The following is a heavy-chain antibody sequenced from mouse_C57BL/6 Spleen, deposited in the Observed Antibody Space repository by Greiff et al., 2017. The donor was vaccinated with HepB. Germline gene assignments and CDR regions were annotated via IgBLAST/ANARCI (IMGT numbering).Heavy chain of an antibody. CDR2: IYPGNSDT. J-gene: IGHJ3*01. CDR3: TAYDYDGPWFAY. D-gene: IGHD2-4*01. V-gene: IGHV1-5*01. CDR1: GYTFTSYW. Sequence: VQLKQSGTVLARPGASVKMSCKTSGYTFTSYWMHWVKQRPGQGLEWIGAIYPGNSDTSYNQKFKGKAKLTAVTSASTAYMELSSLTNEDSAVYYCTAYDYDGPWFAYWGQGTLVTVSA.